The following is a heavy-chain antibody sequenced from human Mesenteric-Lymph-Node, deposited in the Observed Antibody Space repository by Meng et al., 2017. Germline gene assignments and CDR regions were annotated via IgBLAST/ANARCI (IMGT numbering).Heavy chain of an antibody. Sequence: QVQLQQSGPGLGKPPQTLPTTCAIPGDSVSSNSAAWNWIRQSPSRGLERLGRTYYRSKYYNDYALSVKSRITINPDTSKNQFSLQLNSVTPEDTAIYYCARDWGDVRGGFDFWGQGTLVTVSS. CDR2: TYYRSKYYN. CDR1: GDSVSSNSAA. CDR3: ARDWGDVRGGFDF. V-gene: IGHV6-1*01. J-gene: IGHJ4*02. D-gene: IGHD3-10*02.